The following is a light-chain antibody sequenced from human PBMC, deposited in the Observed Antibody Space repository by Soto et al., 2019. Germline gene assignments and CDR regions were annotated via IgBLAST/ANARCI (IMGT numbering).Light chain of an antibody. CDR1: QNITNY. Sequence: DIPVTHSPSSLSASLCETVTITCRASQNITNYLNWYHQESGKAPKLLIYGASSLQSGVPSRFSGSGSGTEFTLIISSLQPEDFATYYCLQYNDYPPTFGQGTKV. V-gene: IGKV1-17*01. CDR2: GAS. CDR3: LQYNDYPPT. J-gene: IGKJ1*01.